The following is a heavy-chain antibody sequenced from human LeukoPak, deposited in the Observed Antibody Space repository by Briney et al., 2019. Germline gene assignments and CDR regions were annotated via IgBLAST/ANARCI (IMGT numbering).Heavy chain of an antibody. V-gene: IGHV3-23*01. Sequence: GGSLRLSCAASGFTFSSYAMSWVRQAPGKGLEWVSAISGSGGSTYYADPVKGRFTISRDNSKNTLYLQMNSLRAEDTAVYYCAKDLRGSGWYFDYWGQGTLVTVSS. J-gene: IGHJ4*02. CDR3: AKDLRGSGWYFDY. CDR1: GFTFSSYA. D-gene: IGHD6-19*01. CDR2: ISGSGGST.